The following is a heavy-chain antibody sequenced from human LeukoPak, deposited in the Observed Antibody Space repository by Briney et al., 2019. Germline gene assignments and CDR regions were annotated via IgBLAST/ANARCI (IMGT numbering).Heavy chain of an antibody. V-gene: IGHV3-23*01. CDR2: ISGSGGST. CDR1: GFTFSSYA. CDR3: AKDEGIYNWNCASLGGFDY. Sequence: GGSLRLSCAASGFTFSSYAMSWVRQAPGKGLEWVSAISGSGGSTYYADSVKGRFTISRDNSKNTLYLQMNSLRAEDTAVYYCAKDEGIYNWNCASLGGFDYWGQGTLVTVSS. D-gene: IGHD1-7*01. J-gene: IGHJ4*01.